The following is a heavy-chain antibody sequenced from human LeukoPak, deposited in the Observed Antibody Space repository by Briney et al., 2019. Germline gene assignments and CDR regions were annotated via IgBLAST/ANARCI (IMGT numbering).Heavy chain of an antibody. CDR1: GFTFSSYS. Sequence: GGSLRLSCAASGFTFSSYSMNWVRQAPGKGLEWVSSISSSSSYIYYADSVKGRFTISRDNAKNSLYLQMNSLRAEDTAVYHCARDYVAAAFDYWGQGTLVTVSS. J-gene: IGHJ4*02. CDR2: ISSSSSYI. D-gene: IGHD6-13*01. CDR3: ARDYVAAAFDY. V-gene: IGHV3-21*01.